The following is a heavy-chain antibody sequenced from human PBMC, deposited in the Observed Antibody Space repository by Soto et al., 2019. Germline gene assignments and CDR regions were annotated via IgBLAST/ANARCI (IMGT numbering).Heavy chain of an antibody. CDR3: ARGCRSGYSGYDSRYGMDV. D-gene: IGHD5-12*01. V-gene: IGHV4-34*01. J-gene: IGHJ6*02. CDR1: GGSFSGYY. Sequence: TLSLTCAVYGGSFSGYYWSWIRQPPGKGLEWIGEINHSGSTNYNPSLKSRVTISVDTSKNQFSLKLSSVTAADTAVYYCARGCRSGYSGYDSRYGMDVWGQGTTVTVSS. CDR2: INHSGST.